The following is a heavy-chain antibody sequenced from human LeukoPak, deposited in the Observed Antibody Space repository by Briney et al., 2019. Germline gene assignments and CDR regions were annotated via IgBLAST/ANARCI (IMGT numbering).Heavy chain of an antibody. J-gene: IGHJ4*02. Sequence: PGGSLRLSCAASVFTFSSYGMHWVRQAPGKGLEWVAVIWYDGSNKYYADSVKGRFTISRDNSKNTLYLQMNSLRAEDAAVYYCAREWDSKKKGIDYWGQGTLVTVSS. CDR1: VFTFSSYG. V-gene: IGHV3-33*01. D-gene: IGHD1-26*01. CDR3: AREWDSKKKGIDY. CDR2: IWYDGSNK.